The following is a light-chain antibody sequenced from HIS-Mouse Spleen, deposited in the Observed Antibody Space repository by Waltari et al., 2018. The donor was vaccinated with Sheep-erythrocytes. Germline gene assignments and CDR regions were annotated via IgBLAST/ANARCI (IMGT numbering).Light chain of an antibody. CDR2: EVS. J-gene: IGLJ3*02. CDR3: SSYAGSNNLV. V-gene: IGLV2-8*01. Sequence: QSALTQPPSASGSPGQSVTISCTGTSSDVGGYNYVSWYQQHPGKAPKLMIYEVSTGPAGVADGFSGSKSGTTASLTVSGLQAEDEADYYGSSYAGSNNLVFGGGTKLTVL. CDR1: SSDVGGYNY.